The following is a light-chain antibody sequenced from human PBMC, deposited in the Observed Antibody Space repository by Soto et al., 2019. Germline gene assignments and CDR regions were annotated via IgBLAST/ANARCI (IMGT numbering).Light chain of an antibody. Sequence: EIVMKQSPATLSVSPGEGATLSCRASQSVSSNLAWYQQKTGQAPRLRIYGASTRATGIPDRFSGSGSGTDFTLTISRLEPEDFAVYYCQRYGGFGQGTKVDIK. CDR3: QRYGG. J-gene: IGKJ1*01. CDR2: GAS. CDR1: QSVSSN. V-gene: IGKV3-15*01.